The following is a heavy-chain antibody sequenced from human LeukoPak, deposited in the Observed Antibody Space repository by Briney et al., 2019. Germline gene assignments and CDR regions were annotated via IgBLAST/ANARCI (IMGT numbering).Heavy chain of an antibody. V-gene: IGHV3-48*03. D-gene: IGHD1-26*01. CDR2: ISSSGSTI. J-gene: IGHJ4*02. CDR3: ARAAKGLSGRYYGITSDFDY. Sequence: GGSLRLSCAASGFTFSSYEMNWVRQAPGKGLEWVSYISSSGSTIYYADSVKGRFTISRDNAKNSLYLQMNSLRAEDTAVYYCARAAKGLSGRYYGITSDFDYWGQGTLVTVSS. CDR1: GFTFSSYE.